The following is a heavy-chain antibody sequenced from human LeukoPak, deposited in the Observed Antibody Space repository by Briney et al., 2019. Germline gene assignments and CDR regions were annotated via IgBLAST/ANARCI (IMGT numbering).Heavy chain of an antibody. CDR2: ISYDGSNK. Sequence: GGSLRLSCAASGFTFSSYGMHWVRQAPGKGLEWVAVISYDGSNKYYADSVKGRFTISRDNSKNTLYLQMNSLRAEDTAVYYCARLYDYVWGSSDYWGQGTLVTVSS. J-gene: IGHJ4*02. D-gene: IGHD3-16*01. V-gene: IGHV3-30*03. CDR3: ARLYDYVWGSSDY. CDR1: GFTFSSYG.